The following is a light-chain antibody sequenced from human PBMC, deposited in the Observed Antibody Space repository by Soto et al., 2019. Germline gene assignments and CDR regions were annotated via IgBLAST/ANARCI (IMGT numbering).Light chain of an antibody. CDR1: QTILYSSNNKNY. V-gene: IGKV4-1*01. J-gene: IGKJ4*01. CDR2: WAS. Sequence: DIVMTQSPDSLAVSLGERATIPCKSSQTILYSSNNKNYLAWYQQKPGQPPNLLIYWASTRESGVPDRFSGSGSGTDFTLTISSLQAEDVAVYYCQQYYRTPLTFGGGTKVEIK. CDR3: QQYYRTPLT.